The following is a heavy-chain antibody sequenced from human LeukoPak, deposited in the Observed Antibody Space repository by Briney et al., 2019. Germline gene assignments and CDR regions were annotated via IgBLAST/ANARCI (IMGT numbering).Heavy chain of an antibody. CDR3: AKEPRGRWDITMVRGVAHWFDP. J-gene: IGHJ5*02. D-gene: IGHD3-10*01. V-gene: IGHV3-23*01. CDR1: GFTFSSYA. Sequence: PGGSLRLSCAASGFTFSSYAMSWVRQAPGKGLEWVSAISGSGGSTYYADSVKGRFTISRDNSKNTLYLQMDSLRAEDTAVYYCAKEPRGRWDITMVRGVAHWFDPWGQGTLVTVSS. CDR2: ISGSGGST.